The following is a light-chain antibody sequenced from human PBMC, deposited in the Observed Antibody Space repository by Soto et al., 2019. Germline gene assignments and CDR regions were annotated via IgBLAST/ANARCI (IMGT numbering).Light chain of an antibody. CDR2: DAS. V-gene: IGKV3-15*01. CDR1: QSVSSN. Sequence: EIVLTQSPVTLSLSPGERATHSCRASQSVSSNLAWYQQKPGQAPRLLIYDASTRATVIPARFSGSGSGTEFTLTISSLQSEDFAVYYCQQYNDWPPITFGQGTRLEIK. J-gene: IGKJ5*01. CDR3: QQYNDWPPIT.